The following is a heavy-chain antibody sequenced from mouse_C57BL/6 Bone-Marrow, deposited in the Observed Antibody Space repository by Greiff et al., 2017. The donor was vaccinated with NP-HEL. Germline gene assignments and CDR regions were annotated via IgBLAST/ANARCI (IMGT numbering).Heavy chain of an antibody. Sequence: EVKLLESGPGLVKPSQSLSLTCSVTGYSITSGYYWNWIRQFPGNNLEWMGYISYDGSNNYNPSLKNRISITRDKSKNQFFLKLNSVTTEDTATYCCARDKIYYDYDAWFAYWGQGTLVTVSA. CDR2: ISYDGSN. V-gene: IGHV3-6*01. J-gene: IGHJ3*01. CDR3: ARDKIYYDYDAWFAY. CDR1: GYSITSGYY. D-gene: IGHD2-4*01.